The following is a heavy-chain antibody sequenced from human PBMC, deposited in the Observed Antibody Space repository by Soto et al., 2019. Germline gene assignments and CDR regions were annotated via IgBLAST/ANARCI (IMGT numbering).Heavy chain of an antibody. CDR3: AKSPRPWLDSNWFDP. CDR1: GFTFSSYA. J-gene: IGHJ5*02. V-gene: IGHV3-23*01. D-gene: IGHD6-19*01. CDR2: ISGSGGST. Sequence: GGSLRLSCAASGFTFSSYAMSWVRQAPGKGLEWVSAISGSGGSTYYADSVKGRFTISRDNSKNTLYLQMNSLRAEDTAVYYCAKSPRPWLDSNWFDPWGQGTLVTVSS.